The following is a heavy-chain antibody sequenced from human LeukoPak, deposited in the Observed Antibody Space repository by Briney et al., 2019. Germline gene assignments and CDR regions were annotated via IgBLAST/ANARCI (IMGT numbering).Heavy chain of an antibody. V-gene: IGHV3-7*01. CDR2: INQDGREN. CDR1: GFTFSTYW. D-gene: IGHD3-22*01. CDR3: ARGTSDSRVTPTRY. J-gene: IGHJ4*02. Sequence: HPGGSLRLSCAASGFTFSTYWINWVRRAPGKGLEWVANINQDGRENYYVDSVKGRFTISRDNAKNSLYLQMNSLRAEDTAVYYCARGTSDSRVTPTRYWGQGTLVTVSS.